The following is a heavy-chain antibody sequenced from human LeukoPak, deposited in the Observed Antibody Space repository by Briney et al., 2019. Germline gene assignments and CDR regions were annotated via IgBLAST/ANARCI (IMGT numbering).Heavy chain of an antibody. D-gene: IGHD2-15*01. CDR2: IYLGDSDT. Sequence: GESLKISFQCSGYIFANFWIGWVRPMPGKGLEWMGIIYLGDSDTRYSPSFQGQVTISADKSISTAYLQWSSVKASDTAKYYCARLGYCSGGRCYDPAGLFDPWGQGTLVTVST. J-gene: IGHJ5*02. CDR1: GYIFANFW. V-gene: IGHV5-51*01. CDR3: ARLGYCSGGRCYDPAGLFDP.